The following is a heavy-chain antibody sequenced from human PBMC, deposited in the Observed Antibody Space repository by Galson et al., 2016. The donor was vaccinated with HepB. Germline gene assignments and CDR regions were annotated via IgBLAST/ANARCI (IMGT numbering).Heavy chain of an antibody. V-gene: IGHV3-73*01. Sequence: SRRLSCAASGFTFSGSAIHWVRQASGKGLEWVGRIRSKASNYATAYAASVKGRFTISRDDSKNTAYLQMNSLKTEDTAVYYCTTSLVYYFDYWGQGTLVTVAS. J-gene: IGHJ4*02. CDR2: IRSKASNYAT. CDR1: GFTFSGSA. D-gene: IGHD2-21*01. CDR3: TTSLVYYFDY.